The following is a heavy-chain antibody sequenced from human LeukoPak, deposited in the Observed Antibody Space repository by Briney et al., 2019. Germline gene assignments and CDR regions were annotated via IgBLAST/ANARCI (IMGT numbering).Heavy chain of an antibody. J-gene: IGHJ6*02. Sequence: GGSLRLSCAASGFTFSGSAMHWVRQASGKGLEWVGRIRSKANSYATAYAASVKGRFTISRDDSKNTAYLQMNSLKTEDTAVYYCTRQHGDYTYYYYGMDVWGQGTTVTVSS. CDR1: GFTFSGSA. CDR3: TRQHGDYTYYYYGMDV. D-gene: IGHD4-17*01. V-gene: IGHV3-73*01. CDR2: IRSKANSYAT.